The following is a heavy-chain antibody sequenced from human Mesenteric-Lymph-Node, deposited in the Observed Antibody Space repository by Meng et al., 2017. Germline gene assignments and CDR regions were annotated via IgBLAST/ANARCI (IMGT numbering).Heavy chain of an antibody. V-gene: IGHV4-59*01. CDR1: GGPISSYY. CDR2: IYYSGST. Sequence: SETLSLTCTVSGGPISSYYWSWIRQPPGKGLEWIGYIYYSGSTNYNPSLKSRVTRSVDTSKNQFSLKLSSVTAADTAVYYCARGSGWSGFDFDYWGQGTLVTVSS. D-gene: IGHD6-19*01. CDR3: ARGSGWSGFDFDY. J-gene: IGHJ4*02.